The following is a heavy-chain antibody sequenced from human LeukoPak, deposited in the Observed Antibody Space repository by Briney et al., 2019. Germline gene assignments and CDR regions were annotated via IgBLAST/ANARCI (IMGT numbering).Heavy chain of an antibody. D-gene: IGHD3-22*01. CDR3: ARGRITMIVVDRGNDAFDI. CDR1: GGSFSGYY. Sequence: SETLSLTCAVYGGSFSGYYWSWIRQPPGKGLEWIGEINHSGSTNYNPSLKSRVTISVDTSKNQFSLKLSSVTAADTAVYYCARGRITMIVVDRGNDAFDIWGQGTMVTVSS. J-gene: IGHJ3*02. CDR2: INHSGST. V-gene: IGHV4-34*01.